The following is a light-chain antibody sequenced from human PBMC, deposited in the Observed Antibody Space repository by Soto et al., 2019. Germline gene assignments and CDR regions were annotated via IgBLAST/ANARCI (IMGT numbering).Light chain of an antibody. CDR3: QQYYSNPLT. J-gene: IGKJ4*01. CDR1: QSLLYSPNNKDD. Sequence: DIVMTQSPDSLAVSLGERANIHCKSSQSLLYSPNNKDDLAWYQQRPGQPHRLLIYCASTRESGVPGRFSGSGSGTDFTLTISSLQAEDVAVYYCQQYYSNPLTVGGGTSVQIK. V-gene: IGKV4-1*01. CDR2: CAS.